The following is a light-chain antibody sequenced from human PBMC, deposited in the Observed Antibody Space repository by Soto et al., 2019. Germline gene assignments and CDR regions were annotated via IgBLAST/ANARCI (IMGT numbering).Light chain of an antibody. CDR1: SSDVGDSDS. V-gene: IGLV2-11*01. CDR2: DVD. J-gene: IGLJ3*02. CDR3: CSYAGSHTWV. Sequence: QSALTQPRSVSGSFGQSVTISGTGTSSDVGDSDSVSWYQQHPGRAPKLMISDVDKRPSGVPDRFSGSKSGNTASLTISGLQSDDEADYYCCSYAGSHTWVFGGGTKVTVL.